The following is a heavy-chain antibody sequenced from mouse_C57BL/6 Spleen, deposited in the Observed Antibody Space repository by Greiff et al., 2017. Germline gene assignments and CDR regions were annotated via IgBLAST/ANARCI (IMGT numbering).Heavy chain of an antibody. J-gene: IGHJ4*01. CDR1: GYTFTDYY. CDR3: AREGGLRRAMDY. V-gene: IGHV1-76*01. D-gene: IGHD2-2*01. CDR2: IYPGSGNT. Sequence: VKLMESGAELVRPGASVKLSCKASGYTFTDYYINWVKQRPGQGLEWIARIYPGSGNTYYNEKFKGKATLTAEKSSSTAYMQLSSLTSEDSAVYFCAREGGLRRAMDYWGQGTSVTVSS.